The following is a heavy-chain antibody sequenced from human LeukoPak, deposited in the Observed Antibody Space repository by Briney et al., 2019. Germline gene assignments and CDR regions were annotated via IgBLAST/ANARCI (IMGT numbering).Heavy chain of an antibody. D-gene: IGHD1-26*01. Sequence: PGGSLRLSCAASGFTFSSYAMHWVRQAPGKGLEWVAVISYDGSNKYYADSVKGRFTISRDNSKNTLYLQMNSLRAEDTAVYYCARDPLGIVGAKPLRPYYYYYYMDVWGKGTTVTVSS. CDR2: ISYDGSNK. CDR3: ARDPLGIVGAKPLRPYYYYYYMDV. V-gene: IGHV3-30-3*01. CDR1: GFTFSSYA. J-gene: IGHJ6*03.